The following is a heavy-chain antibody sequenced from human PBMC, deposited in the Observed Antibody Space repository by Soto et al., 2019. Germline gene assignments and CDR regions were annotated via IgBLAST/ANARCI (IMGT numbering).Heavy chain of an antibody. D-gene: IGHD5-18*01. CDR3: ARVTSGYSYGGASYYFDY. Sequence: PSETLSLTCTVSGGSISSYYWSWIRQPPGKGLEWIGYIYYSGSTNYNPSLKSRVTISVDTSKNQFSLKLSSVTAADTAVYYCARVTSGYSYGGASYYFDYWGQGTLVTVSS. J-gene: IGHJ4*02. CDR2: IYYSGST. CDR1: GGSISSYY. V-gene: IGHV4-59*01.